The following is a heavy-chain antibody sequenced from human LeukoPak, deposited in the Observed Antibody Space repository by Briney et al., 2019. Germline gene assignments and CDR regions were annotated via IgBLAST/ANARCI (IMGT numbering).Heavy chain of an antibody. D-gene: IGHD6-13*01. CDR3: ARDKPSRRAGTFDY. Sequence: GASVKVSCKASGYTFTGYYMHWVRQAPGQGLQWMGWINPNGGDTNYAQKFQGRVTMTRDTSISTAYMELSRLRSDDTAVYYCARDKPSRRAGTFDYWGQGTLVTVSS. J-gene: IGHJ4*02. CDR1: GYTFTGYY. CDR2: INPNGGDT. V-gene: IGHV1-2*02.